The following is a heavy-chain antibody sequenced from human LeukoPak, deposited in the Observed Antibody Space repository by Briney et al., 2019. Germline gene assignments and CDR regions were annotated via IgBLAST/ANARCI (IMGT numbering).Heavy chain of an antibody. D-gene: IGHD3-9*01. Sequence: SETLSLTCTVSGDSISSHYWSWIRQPPGKGLEWIGYIYYSGSTNYNPSLKSRVTISVDTSKNQFSLKLSSVTAADTAVYYCARRALTGYYSGYNWFDPWGQGTLVTVSS. CDR2: IYYSGST. CDR3: ARRALTGYYSGYNWFDP. CDR1: GDSISSHY. V-gene: IGHV4-59*08. J-gene: IGHJ5*02.